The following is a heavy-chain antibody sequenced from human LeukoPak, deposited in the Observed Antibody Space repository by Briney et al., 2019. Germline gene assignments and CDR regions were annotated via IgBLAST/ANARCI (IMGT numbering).Heavy chain of an antibody. V-gene: IGHV1-18*04. Sequence: ASVKVSCTASGYTFTSYGISWVRQAPGQGLEWMGWISAYNGNTNYAQKLQGRVTMTTDTSTSTAYMELRSLRSDDTAVYYCARVYSSGWYGLAWFDPWGQGTLVTVSS. CDR3: ARVYSSGWYGLAWFDP. CDR2: ISAYNGNT. D-gene: IGHD6-19*01. CDR1: GYTFTSYG. J-gene: IGHJ5*02.